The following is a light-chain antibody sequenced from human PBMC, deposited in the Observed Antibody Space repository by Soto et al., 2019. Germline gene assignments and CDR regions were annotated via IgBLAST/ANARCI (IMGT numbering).Light chain of an antibody. CDR2: GAS. V-gene: IGKV3-15*01. J-gene: IGKJ1*01. CDR3: QQYETWRVWT. Sequence: EIVLTQSPGTLSLSPGERATLSCRASQSVSSNHLAWYQQKPGQAPRLLMYGASTRATAIPARFSGSGSGTEFTLNITSLQAEDIAVYYCQQYETWRVWTFGQGTKVDIK. CDR1: QSVSSN.